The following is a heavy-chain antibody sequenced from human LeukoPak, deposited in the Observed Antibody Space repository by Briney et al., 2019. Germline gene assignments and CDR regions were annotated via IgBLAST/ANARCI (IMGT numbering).Heavy chain of an antibody. V-gene: IGHV4-38-2*01. J-gene: IGHJ5*02. CDR3: ARHYRPIVVVVAATPWFDP. D-gene: IGHD2-15*01. CDR1: GYPISNGYY. Sequence: SETLSLTCAVSGYPISNGYYWGWIRQPPGKGLEWIGSIYYSGSTYYNPSLKSRVTISVDTSKNQFSLKLSSVTAADTAVSYCARHYRPIVVVVAATPWFDPWGQGTLVTVSS. CDR2: IYYSGST.